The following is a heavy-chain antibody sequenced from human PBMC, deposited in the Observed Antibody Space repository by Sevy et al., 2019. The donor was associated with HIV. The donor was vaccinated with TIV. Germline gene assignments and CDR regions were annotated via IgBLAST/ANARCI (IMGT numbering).Heavy chain of an antibody. CDR1: GYTFTGYY. J-gene: IGHJ6*03. V-gene: IGHV1-2*02. CDR3: ARGPQIVVVPAAILGTYYYYYMDV. CDR2: INPNSGGT. Sequence: ASVKVSCKASGYTFTGYYMHWVRQAPGQGLEWMGWINPNSGGTNYAQKFQGRVTMTRDTSISTAYMGLSRLRSDDTAVYYCARGPQIVVVPAAILGTYYYYYMDVWGKGTTVTVSS. D-gene: IGHD2-2*01.